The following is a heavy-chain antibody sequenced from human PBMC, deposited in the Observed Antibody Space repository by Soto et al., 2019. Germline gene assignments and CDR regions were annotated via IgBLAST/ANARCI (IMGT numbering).Heavy chain of an antibody. J-gene: IGHJ4*02. CDR1: GFTFSSYG. Sequence: QVQLVESGGGVVQPGRSLRLSCAASGFTFSSYGMHWVRQAPGKGLEWVAVIWYVGSNKYYAGSVQGRFTISRDKSKDTLYLPTDSLGAEDTAVYYCASGGGYYYDSSGDYGNNLDYWGQGTLVTVSS. CDR3: ASGGGYYYDSSGDYGNNLDY. V-gene: IGHV3-33*01. CDR2: IWYVGSNK. D-gene: IGHD3-22*01.